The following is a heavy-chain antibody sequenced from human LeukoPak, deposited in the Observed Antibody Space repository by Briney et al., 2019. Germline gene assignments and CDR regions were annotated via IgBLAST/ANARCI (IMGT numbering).Heavy chain of an antibody. D-gene: IGHD3-10*01. Sequence: SSETLSLTCTVSGGSISSNCWSWIRQPPGKGLEWIGCIYASGTTNYNPSLKGRLTISVDTSNSQFSLTVRSVTAADTAVYYCGGRGFWGQRTLVTVSS. V-gene: IGHV4-4*09. CDR3: GGRGF. CDR2: IYASGTT. CDR1: GGSISSNC. J-gene: IGHJ4*02.